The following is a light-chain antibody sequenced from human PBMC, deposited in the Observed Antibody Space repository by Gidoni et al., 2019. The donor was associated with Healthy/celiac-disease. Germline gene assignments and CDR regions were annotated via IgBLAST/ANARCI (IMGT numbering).Light chain of an antibody. V-gene: IGKV1-39*01. CDR3: QQSYSTAIT. Sequence: IHMTQSPSSLSASVGDRVTITCRASPSISSYLNWFQQKPGKAPKLLIYAASSLQSGVPAWFSGSGSGTDFTLTISSLQPEDFATYYCQQSYSTAITFGQGTRLEIK. CDR1: PSISSY. J-gene: IGKJ5*01. CDR2: AAS.